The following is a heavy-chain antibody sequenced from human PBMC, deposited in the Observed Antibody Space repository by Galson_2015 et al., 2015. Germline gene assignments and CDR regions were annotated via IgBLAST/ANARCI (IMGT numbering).Heavy chain of an antibody. CDR3: ATGGCSSTSCYTINWYFEL. J-gene: IGHJ2*01. V-gene: IGHV1-24*01. Sequence: SVKVSCKVSGYTLTDLSMHWVRQAPGKGLEWMGGFDPEDGETIYAQKFQGRVTMTEDTSTDTAYMELSSLRSEDTAVYYCATGGCSSTSCYTINWYFELWGRGTLVTVSS. CDR1: GYTLTDLS. D-gene: IGHD2-2*02. CDR2: FDPEDGET.